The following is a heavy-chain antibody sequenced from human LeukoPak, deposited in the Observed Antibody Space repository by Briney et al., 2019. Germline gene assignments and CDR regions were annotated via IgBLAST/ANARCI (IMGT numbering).Heavy chain of an antibody. CDR1: KFTFSSYW. CDR2: IKQDGSVQ. CDR3: TRLQIAVAGPNWFDP. Sequence: GGSLRLSCAASKFTFSSYWTSWVRQAPGKGLEWVANIKQDGSVQFYMDSLKGRFSVSRDNAKNSLYLQMNGLRVEDTAVYYCTRLQIAVAGPNWFDPWGQGTLVTVSS. D-gene: IGHD6-19*01. V-gene: IGHV3-7*01. J-gene: IGHJ5*02.